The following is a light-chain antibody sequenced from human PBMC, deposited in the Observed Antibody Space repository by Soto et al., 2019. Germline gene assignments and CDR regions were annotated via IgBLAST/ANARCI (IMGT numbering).Light chain of an antibody. J-gene: IGKJ1*01. CDR1: QTISSW. CDR2: KAS. Sequence: IQMTQSPSTLSGSVGDRVTITCRASQTISSWLAWYQQKPGKAPKLLIYKASTLKSGVPSRFSSSGSGTEFTLTISSLQPDDFATYYCQHYNSYSEAFGQGTKVDI. CDR3: QHYNSYSEA. V-gene: IGKV1-5*03.